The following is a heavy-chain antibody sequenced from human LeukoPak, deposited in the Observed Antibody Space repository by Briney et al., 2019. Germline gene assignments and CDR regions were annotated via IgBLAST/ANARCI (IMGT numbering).Heavy chain of an antibody. CDR2: IYYSGST. J-gene: IGHJ4*02. CDR1: GGSISSSSYY. D-gene: IGHD3-22*01. V-gene: IGHV4-39*01. Sequence: SETLSLTCTVSGGSISSSSYYWGWGRQPPGTGLEGVGSIYYSGSTYYNPPLKSRVTISVDTSKNQFSLKLSSVTAADTAVYYCASIPYYDSSGYVDYWGQGTLVTVSS. CDR3: ASIPYYDSSGYVDY.